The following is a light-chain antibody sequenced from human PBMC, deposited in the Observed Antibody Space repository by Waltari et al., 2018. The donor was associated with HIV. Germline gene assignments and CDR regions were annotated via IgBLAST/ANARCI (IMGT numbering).Light chain of an antibody. J-gene: IGLJ3*02. Sequence: QSALTQPASVSGSPGQSITISCTGTSSDVGGYNSVSWYQHHPDQAPKLMIFEVNNLPPGVSHRSSGSKSGNTASLTISGLQSEDEAHYYCSSYTDSNTWVFGGGTGLTVL. CDR1: SSDVGGYNS. CDR2: EVN. CDR3: SSYTDSNTWV. V-gene: IGLV2-14*01.